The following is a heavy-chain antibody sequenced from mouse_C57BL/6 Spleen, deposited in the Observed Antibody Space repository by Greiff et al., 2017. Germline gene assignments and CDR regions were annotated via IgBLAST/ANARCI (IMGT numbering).Heavy chain of an antibody. CDR3: AKRDGNYVLNY. V-gene: IGHV5-17*01. J-gene: IGHJ2*01. D-gene: IGHD2-1*01. CDR2: ISSGSSTI. Sequence: DVKLVESGGGLVKPGGSLKLSCAASGFTFSDYGMHWVRQAPEKGLEWVAYISSGSSTIYYADTVKGRFTISRDNAKNTLFLQMTSLRSEDTAMYYCAKRDGNYVLNYWGQGTTLTVSS. CDR1: GFTFSDYG.